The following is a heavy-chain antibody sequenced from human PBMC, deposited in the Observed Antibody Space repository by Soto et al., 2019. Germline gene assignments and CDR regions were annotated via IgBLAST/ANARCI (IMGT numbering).Heavy chain of an antibody. J-gene: IGHJ4*02. V-gene: IGHV2-5*01. Sequence: QITLQESGPTLVKPTQTLTLTCTFSGFSLTTSALAVGRIRQPPGKALEWLAIVYGSDDKFYSPSLRSRLTIIKDNSKNQVILTVTDVDPVDTATYFCVRRNDPYYFDYWGQGTLVSVSS. D-gene: IGHD1-1*01. CDR2: VYGSDDK. CDR3: VRRNDPYYFDY. CDR1: GFSLTTSALA.